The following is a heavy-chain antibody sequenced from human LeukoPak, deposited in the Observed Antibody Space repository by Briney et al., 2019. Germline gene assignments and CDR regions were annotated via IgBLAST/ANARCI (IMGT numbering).Heavy chain of an antibody. CDR1: GGSISTSGSL. J-gene: IGHJ5*02. Sequence: PSETLSLTCTVSGGSISTSGSLWGWIRQPPGKGLEWIGTIYYSGSTYYSPSLKSRVSISVDTSKNQFSLRLTSVTAADTAVYYCARRTSTGRFDPWGQGTLVTVSS. CDR2: IYYSGST. V-gene: IGHV4-39*01. CDR3: ARRTSTGRFDP. D-gene: IGHD1-1*01.